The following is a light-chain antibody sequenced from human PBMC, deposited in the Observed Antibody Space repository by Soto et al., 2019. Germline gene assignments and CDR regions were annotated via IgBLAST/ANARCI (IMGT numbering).Light chain of an antibody. V-gene: IGKV3-15*01. Sequence: VMTQSPAILSVSPGETATLSCRASQSVSTNVAWYQQIPGQTPRLLIYGASTRATGIPVRFSGSGSATDFTLTISSLEPEDFALYYCQHYGRSPITFGQGTRLEIK. CDR1: QSVSTN. CDR2: GAS. CDR3: QHYGRSPIT. J-gene: IGKJ5*01.